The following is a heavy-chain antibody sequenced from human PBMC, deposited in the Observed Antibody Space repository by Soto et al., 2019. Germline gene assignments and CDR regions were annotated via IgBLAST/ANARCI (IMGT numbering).Heavy chain of an antibody. CDR2: IYTSGST. D-gene: IGHD3-10*01. J-gene: IGHJ4*02. V-gene: IGHV4-4*07. CDR3: ARDRSRTMVRGVITPHFDY. CDR1: GGSISSYY. Sequence: QVQLQESGPGLVKPSETLSLTCTVSGGSISSYYWSWIRQPAGKGLEWIGRIYTSGSTNYNPSLKSRVTMSVDTSKTQFSLKLSSVTAAVTAVYYCARDRSRTMVRGVITPHFDYWGQGTLVTVSS.